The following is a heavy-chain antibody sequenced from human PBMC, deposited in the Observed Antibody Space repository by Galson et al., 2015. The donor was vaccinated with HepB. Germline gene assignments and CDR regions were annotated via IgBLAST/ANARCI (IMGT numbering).Heavy chain of an antibody. CDR1: GFTFSDYY. D-gene: IGHD2/OR15-2a*01. CDR2: INRSGNST. Sequence: PLRLACAASGFTFSDYYMTWIRQAPGKGLEWRSYINRSGNSTFYADSVKGRFTISRDIAMTSLYLQMNSLRAEDTAVFYCAKQNWVDSFDIWGQGTMVTVSS. J-gene: IGHJ3*02. V-gene: IGHV3-11*01. CDR3: AKQNWVDSFDI.